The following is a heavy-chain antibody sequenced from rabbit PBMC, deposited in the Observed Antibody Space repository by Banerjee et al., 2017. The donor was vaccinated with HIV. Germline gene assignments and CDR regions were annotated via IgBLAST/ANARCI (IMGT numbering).Heavy chain of an antibody. CDR1: GFDFSRYG. CDR2: IDPVFGIT. Sequence: QEQLVESGGGLVQPGGSLKLSCKASGFDFSRYGVSWVRQVPGKGLEWIGYIDPVFGITYYASWAKGRFTISKSSSTTVTLQMTSLTAADTATYFCARGEHFSVGFSAFAIYLDLWGPGTLVTVS. D-gene: IGHD6-1*01. V-gene: IGHV1S39*01. CDR3: ARGEHFSVGFSAFAIYLDL. J-gene: IGHJ4*01.